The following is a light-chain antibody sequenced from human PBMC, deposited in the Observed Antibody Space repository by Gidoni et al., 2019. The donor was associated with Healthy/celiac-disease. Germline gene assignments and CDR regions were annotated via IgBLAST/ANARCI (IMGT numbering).Light chain of an antibody. V-gene: IGLV2-14*01. CDR1: SSDVGGYNY. CDR2: EVS. Sequence: QSALTQPASVSVSPGQSLTISCTGTSSDVGGYNYVSWYQQHPGKAPKLMLYEVSHRPSVVSNRFSGSKSGNTASLTISGLQAEDEADYYCSSYTSSSTPCVFGTGTKVTVL. CDR3: SSYTSSSTPCV. J-gene: IGLJ1*01.